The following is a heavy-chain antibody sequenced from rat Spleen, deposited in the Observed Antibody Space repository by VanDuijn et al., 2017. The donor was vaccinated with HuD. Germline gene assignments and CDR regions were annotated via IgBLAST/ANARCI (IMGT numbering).Heavy chain of an antibody. Sequence: EVQLVESDGGLVQPGRSLKLSCTASGFTFSNFYMAWVRQAPKKGPEWVATITFDGRNTYFRDSVKGRFTISRDNARSTLYLHMDSLRSEDTATYYCARPSYGYPFAYWGQGTLVTVSS. J-gene: IGHJ3*01. V-gene: IGHV5-7*01. CDR1: GFTFSNFY. CDR2: ITFDGRNT. CDR3: ARPSYGYPFAY. D-gene: IGHD1-7*01.